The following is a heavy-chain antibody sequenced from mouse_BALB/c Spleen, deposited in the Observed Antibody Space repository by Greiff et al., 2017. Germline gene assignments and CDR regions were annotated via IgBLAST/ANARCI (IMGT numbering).Heavy chain of an antibody. V-gene: IGHV5-12-2*01. CDR2: ISNGGGST. J-gene: IGHJ2*01. CDR3: ARDDGYLDY. Sequence: EVQLVESGGGLVQPGGSLKLSCAASGFTFSSYTMSWVRQTPEKRLEWVAYISNGGGSTYYPDTVKGRFTISRDNAKNTLYLQMSSLKSEDTAMYYCARDDGYLDYWGQGTTLTVSS. CDR1: GFTFSSYT. D-gene: IGHD2-3*01.